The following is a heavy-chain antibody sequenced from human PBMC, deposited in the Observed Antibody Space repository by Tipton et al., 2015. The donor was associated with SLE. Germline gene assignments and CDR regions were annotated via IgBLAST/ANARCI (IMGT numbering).Heavy chain of an antibody. D-gene: IGHD6-6*01. J-gene: IGHJ4*02. V-gene: IGHV4-34*01. CDR2: INHSGST. CDR3: ARVPDDPSSSPTFDY. Sequence: TLSLTCAVYGGSFSGYYWSWIRQPPGKGLEWIGEINHSGSTNYNPSLKSRVTISVDTSKNQFSLKLSSVTAADTAVYYCARVPDDPSSSPTFDYWGQGTLVIVSS. CDR1: GGSFSGYY.